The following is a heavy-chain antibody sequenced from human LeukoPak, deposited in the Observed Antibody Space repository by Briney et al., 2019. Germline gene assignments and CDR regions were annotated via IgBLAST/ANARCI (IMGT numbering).Heavy chain of an antibody. CDR1: GYTLTELS. Sequence: ASVKVSCKVSGYTLTELSMHWVRQAPGKGLEWVGGFDPEDGETIYAQKFQGRVTMTEDTSTDTAYMELSSLRSEDTAVYYCATVLPRYYYYYGMDVWGQGTTVTVSS. J-gene: IGHJ6*02. V-gene: IGHV1-24*01. CDR3: ATVLPRYYYYYGMDV. D-gene: IGHD2/OR15-2a*01. CDR2: FDPEDGET.